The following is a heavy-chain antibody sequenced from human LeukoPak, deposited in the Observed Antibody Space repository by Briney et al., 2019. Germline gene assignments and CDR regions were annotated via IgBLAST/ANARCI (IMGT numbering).Heavy chain of an antibody. V-gene: IGHV4-59*01. D-gene: IGHD2-2*01. CDR2: IYYSGST. J-gene: IGHJ6*04. CDR1: GGSISGYY. CDR3: ARDTVVPAAMTYYYYGMDV. Sequence: PSETLSLTCTVSGGSISGYYWSWIRQPPGKGLEWIGYIYYSGSTNYNPSLKSRATISVDTSKNQFSLKLSSVTAADTAVYYCARDTVVPAAMTYYYYGMDVWGKGTTVTVSS.